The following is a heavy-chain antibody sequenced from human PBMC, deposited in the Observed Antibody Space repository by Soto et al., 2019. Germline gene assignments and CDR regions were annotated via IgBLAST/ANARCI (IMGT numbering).Heavy chain of an antibody. J-gene: IGHJ4*02. V-gene: IGHV4-34*01. CDR3: ARGKYYDFWSGYYGSGPFDY. Sequence: SETLSLTCAVYGGSFSGYYWSWIRQPPGKGLEWIGEINHSGSTNYNPSLKSRVTISVDTSKNQFSLKLSSVTAADTAVYYCARGKYYDFWSGYYGSGPFDYWGQGTLVTVSS. D-gene: IGHD3-3*01. CDR2: INHSGST. CDR1: GGSFSGYY.